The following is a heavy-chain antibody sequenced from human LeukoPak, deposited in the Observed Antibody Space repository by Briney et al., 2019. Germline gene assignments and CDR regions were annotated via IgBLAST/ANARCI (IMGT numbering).Heavy chain of an antibody. CDR3: ARDPPYYDILTGYYSDGDY. D-gene: IGHD3-9*01. V-gene: IGHV3-48*03. CDR2: ISSSGSTI. CDR1: GFTFSSYE. Sequence: GGSLRLSCAASGFTFSSYEMNWVRQAPGKGLEWVSYISSSGSTIYYADSVKGRFTISRDNAKNSLYLQMNSLRAEDTAVYYCARDPPYYDILTGYYSDGDYWGQGTLVTVSS. J-gene: IGHJ4*02.